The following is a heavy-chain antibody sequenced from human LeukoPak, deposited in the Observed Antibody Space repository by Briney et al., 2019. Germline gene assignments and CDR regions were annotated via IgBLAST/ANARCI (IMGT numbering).Heavy chain of an antibody. CDR1: GFTFSSYG. D-gene: IGHD3-16*02. CDR2: ISGNGRDT. Sequence: GGSLRLSCAASGFTFSSYGMHWVRQAPGKGLEWVSAISGNGRDTYYADSVKGRFTISRDNSKNTLYLQMNSLRAEDTAVYYCAKKTITFGGVIATPDYWGQGTLVTVSS. J-gene: IGHJ4*02. CDR3: AKKTITFGGVIATPDY. V-gene: IGHV3-23*01.